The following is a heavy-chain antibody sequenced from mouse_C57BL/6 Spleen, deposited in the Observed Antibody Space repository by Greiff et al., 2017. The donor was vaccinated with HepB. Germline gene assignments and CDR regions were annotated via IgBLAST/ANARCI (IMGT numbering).Heavy chain of an antibody. CDR2: IDPNSGGT. CDR1: GYTFTSYW. CDR3: ARWPYSNRTWCAY. J-gene: IGHJ3*01. D-gene: IGHD2-5*01. Sequence: QVQLQQPGAELVKPGASVKLSCKASGYTFTSYWMHWVKQRPGRGLEWIGRIDPNSGGTKYNEKFKSKATLTVDKPSSTAYMQLSSLTSEDSALYYCARWPYSNRTWCAYWGQGTLVTVSA. V-gene: IGHV1-72*01.